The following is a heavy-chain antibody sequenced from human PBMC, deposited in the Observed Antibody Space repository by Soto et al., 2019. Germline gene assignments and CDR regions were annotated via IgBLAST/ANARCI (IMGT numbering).Heavy chain of an antibody. CDR1: GGSFKSGSYS. D-gene: IGHD3-3*01. J-gene: IGHJ4*02. CDR3: ARDFAYFDS. Sequence: SETLSLTCTVSGGSFKSGSYSWSWFRQPPGKGLEWIGYVYHTGRTSYNPSLKSRASISMDTSKNQFSLNLDSVTAADTAVYFCARDFAYFDSWGQGTLVTVSS. V-gene: IGHV4-61*01. CDR2: VYHTGRT.